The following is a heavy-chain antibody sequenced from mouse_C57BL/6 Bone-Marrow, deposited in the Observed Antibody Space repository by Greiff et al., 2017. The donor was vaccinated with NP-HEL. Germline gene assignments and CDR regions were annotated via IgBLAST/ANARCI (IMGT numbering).Heavy chain of an antibody. CDR3: AGDSSGYGDFDY. V-gene: IGHV12-3*01. CDR2: ITHSGET. Sequence: VHLVESGPGLVKPSQSLFLTCSITGFPIPSGYYWIWIRQSPGKPLEWMGYITHSGETFYNPSLQSPISITRETSKNQFFRQLNSVTTEDTAMYYCAGDSSGYGDFDYWGQGTTLTVSS. D-gene: IGHD3-2*02. J-gene: IGHJ2*01. CDR1: GFPIPSGYY.